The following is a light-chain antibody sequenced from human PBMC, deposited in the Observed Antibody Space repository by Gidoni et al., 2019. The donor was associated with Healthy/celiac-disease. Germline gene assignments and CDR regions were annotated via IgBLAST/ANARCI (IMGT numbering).Light chain of an antibody. Sequence: SSELTQDPAVSVALGQTVRITCQGDSLRSYYASWYQQKQGQAPVLVIYGKNNRPSGIPDRFSGSSSGNTAYLTITGAQAEDEADYYCNSRDSSGNHRVVFGGGTKLTVL. J-gene: IGLJ2*01. CDR3: NSRDSSGNHRVV. CDR1: SLRSYY. CDR2: GKN. V-gene: IGLV3-19*01.